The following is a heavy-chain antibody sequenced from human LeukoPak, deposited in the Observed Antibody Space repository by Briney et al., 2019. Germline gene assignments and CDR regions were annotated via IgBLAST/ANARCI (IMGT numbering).Heavy chain of an antibody. D-gene: IGHD3-10*01. V-gene: IGHV4-4*07. J-gene: IGHJ5*02. CDR1: GGSISSFY. CDR3: ARDSGTTGEVKFDP. Sequence: SSETLSLTCSVSGGSISSFYCNWMRQPAGKGLEWIGRIYTSGTTTYNPSLKSRVTMSVDPSKNQFSLKLRSVTAADTAVYYCARDSGTTGEVKFDPWGQGTLVTVSS. CDR2: IYTSGTT.